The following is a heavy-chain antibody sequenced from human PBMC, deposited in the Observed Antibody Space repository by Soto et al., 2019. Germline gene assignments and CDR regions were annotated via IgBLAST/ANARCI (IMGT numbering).Heavy chain of an antibody. V-gene: IGHV3-23*01. CDR2: ISGSGGST. CDR1: GFTFSSYA. D-gene: IGHD3-10*01. Sequence: EVQLLESGGGLVQPGGSLRLSCAASGFTFSSYAMSWVRQAPGKGLEWVSAISGSGGSTYYADSVKGRFTISRDNFKNALYLQMNSLRAEDTALYYCAKEPQEYGSGIYCINDTCDIWVLEGMV. J-gene: IGHJ3*02. CDR3: AKEPQEYGSGIYCINDTCDI.